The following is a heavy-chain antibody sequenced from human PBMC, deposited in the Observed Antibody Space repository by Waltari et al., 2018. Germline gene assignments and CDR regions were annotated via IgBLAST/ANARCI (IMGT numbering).Heavy chain of an antibody. CDR1: GGSFSGYY. D-gene: IGHD3-16*02. CDR2: INHSGST. V-gene: IGHV4-34*01. CDR3: ARGPYRDAFDI. J-gene: IGHJ3*02. Sequence: QVQLQQWGAGLLKPSETLSLTCAVYGGSFSGYYWCWIRQPPGKGLEWIGEINHSGSTNYNPSLKSRFTISVDTSKNQFSLKLSSVTAADTAVYYCARGPYRDAFDIWGQGTMVTVSS.